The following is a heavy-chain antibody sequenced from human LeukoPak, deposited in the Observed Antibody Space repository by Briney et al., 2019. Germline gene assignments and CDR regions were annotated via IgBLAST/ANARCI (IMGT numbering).Heavy chain of an antibody. D-gene: IGHD5-24*01. CDR1: GFTFSSYA. CDR3: ARWMEEEMATNDAFDI. CDR2: ISYDGSNK. Sequence: GRSLRLSCAASGFTFSSYAMHWVRQAPGKGLEWVAVISYDGSNKYYADSVKGRFTISRDNSKNTLYLQMNSLRAEDTAVYYCARWMEEEMATNDAFDIWGQGTMVTVSS. V-gene: IGHV3-30*04. J-gene: IGHJ3*02.